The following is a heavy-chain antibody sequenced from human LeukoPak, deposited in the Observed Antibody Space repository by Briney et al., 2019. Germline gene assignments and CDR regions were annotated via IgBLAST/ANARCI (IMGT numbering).Heavy chain of an antibody. J-gene: IGHJ4*02. CDR1: GGSISSSSYY. V-gene: IGHV4-39*07. D-gene: IGHD5-12*01. CDR2: IYYSGST. Sequence: KPSETLSLTCTVSGGSISSSSYYWGWIRQPPGKGLEWIGSIYYSGSTYYNPSLKSRVTISVDTSKNQFSLKLSSVTAADTAVYYCARVGDIVATISGWGQGTLVTVSS. CDR3: ARVGDIVATISG.